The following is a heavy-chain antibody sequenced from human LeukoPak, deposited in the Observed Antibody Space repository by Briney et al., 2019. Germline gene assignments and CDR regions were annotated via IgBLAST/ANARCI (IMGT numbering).Heavy chain of an antibody. CDR1: GGTFSSYA. V-gene: IGHV1-69*13. CDR3: ARDLGYCSGGSCYSPRWFDP. J-gene: IGHJ5*02. CDR2: IIPIFGTA. Sequence: GASVKVSCKASGGTFSSYAISWVRQAPGQGLKWMGGIIPIFGTANYAQKFQGRVTITADESTSTAYMELSSLRSEDTAVYYCARDLGYCSGGSCYSPRWFDPWGQGTLVTVSS. D-gene: IGHD2-15*01.